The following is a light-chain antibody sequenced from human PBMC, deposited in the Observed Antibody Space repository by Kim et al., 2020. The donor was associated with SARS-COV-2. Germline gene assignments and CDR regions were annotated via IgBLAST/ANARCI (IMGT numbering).Light chain of an antibody. CDR2: ANS. Sequence: QMVAIACTGNHSKIRAPFVVKWYQQFPQRAPKLLIFANSVRPSDFPDRFSGSKSSTTASLTITGLQADDEATYYCQSFDNSLSAVVFGGVTELTVL. CDR1: HSKIRAPFV. CDR3: QSFDNSLSAVV. J-gene: IGLJ2*01. V-gene: IGLV1-40*01.